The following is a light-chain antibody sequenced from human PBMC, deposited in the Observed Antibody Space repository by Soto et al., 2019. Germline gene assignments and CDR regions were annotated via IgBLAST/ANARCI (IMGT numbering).Light chain of an antibody. CDR2: AAS. J-gene: IGKJ4*01. CDR1: QGISSF. Sequence: DIQLTQSPSFLSASVGDIVTLTFRASQGISSFLAWYQQKPGKAPKLLIYAASTLQSGVPSRFGGSGSGTEFTLTISSLQPEDFATYYCQQLNSYPLTFGGGTKVDIK. CDR3: QQLNSYPLT. V-gene: IGKV1-9*01.